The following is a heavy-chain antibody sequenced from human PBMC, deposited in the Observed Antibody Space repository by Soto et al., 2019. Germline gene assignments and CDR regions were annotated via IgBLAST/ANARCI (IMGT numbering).Heavy chain of an antibody. V-gene: IGHV1-8*01. Sequence: QVQLVQSGAEVKKPGASVKVSCTASGYTFTSYDINWVRQATGQGLEWMGWMNPNRGNTGYAQKFQGRVTMTRNTSISTAYMELSSLRSEDTAVYYCARNYYGSGSYYYFDYWGQGTLVTVSS. CDR1: GYTFTSYD. CDR3: ARNYYGSGSYYYFDY. D-gene: IGHD3-10*01. CDR2: MNPNRGNT. J-gene: IGHJ4*02.